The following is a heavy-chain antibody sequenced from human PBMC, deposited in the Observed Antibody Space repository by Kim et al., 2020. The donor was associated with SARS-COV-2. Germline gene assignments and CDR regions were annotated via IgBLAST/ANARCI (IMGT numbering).Heavy chain of an antibody. CDR1: GFTFSSYD. D-gene: IGHD3-9*01. CDR2: IGTAGDT. CDR3: ARGAILTGGYDY. V-gene: IGHV3-13*04. J-gene: IGHJ4*02. Sequence: GGSLRLSCAASGFTFSSYDMHWVRQATGKGLEWVSAIGTAGDTYYPGSVKGRFTISRENAKNSLYLQMNSLRAGDTAVYYCARGAILTGGYDYWGQGTLVTVSS.